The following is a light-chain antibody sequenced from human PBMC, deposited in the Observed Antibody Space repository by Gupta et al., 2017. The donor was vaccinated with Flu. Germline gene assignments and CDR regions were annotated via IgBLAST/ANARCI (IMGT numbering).Light chain of an antibody. CDR3: QQYYATPYT. CDR1: RSFLYSFNNKNY. Sequence: DLLMTQSPASLAVSLGDRATINCRASRSFLYSFNNKNYLAWYQQKLGQPPKLLINWASTRESGVPDRFNGSGSGTDFTLTISSLRAEDVAIYYCQQYYATPYTFGPGTKLEIK. V-gene: IGKV4-1*01. CDR2: WAS. J-gene: IGKJ2*01.